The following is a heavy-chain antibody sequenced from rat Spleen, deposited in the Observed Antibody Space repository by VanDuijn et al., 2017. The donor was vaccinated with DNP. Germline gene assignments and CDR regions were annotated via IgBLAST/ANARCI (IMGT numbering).Heavy chain of an antibody. D-gene: IGHD1-5*01. CDR3: ARHEEQPWFAY. Sequence: EVQLVESGGGLVQPGRSLKLACAASGFTFSNCNMAWVRQAPKKGLEWVATISYDGFRTYHRDSVKGRFTISRDNSKSTIYLQMDSLRSEDTATYYCARHEEQPWFAYLGQGTLVTVSS. CDR1: GFTFSNCN. V-gene: IGHV5-7*01. CDR2: ISYDGFRT. J-gene: IGHJ3*01.